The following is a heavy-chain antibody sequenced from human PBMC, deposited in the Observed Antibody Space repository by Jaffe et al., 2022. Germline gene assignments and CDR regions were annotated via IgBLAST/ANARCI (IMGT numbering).Heavy chain of an antibody. D-gene: IGHD2-21*01. CDR1: GYTFTGYY. Sequence: QVQLVQSGAEVKKPGASLKVSCKSSGYTFTGYYMYWVRQAPGQGLEWMGRINPNSGGTNYAQRFQGRVTMTRDTSISTAYMELSRLTSDDTAVYYCARSLRTLTYCGDDCYSSYWGQGTLVTVSS. CDR2: INPNSGGT. V-gene: IGHV1-2*06. J-gene: IGHJ4*02. CDR3: ARSLRTLTYCGDDCYSSY.